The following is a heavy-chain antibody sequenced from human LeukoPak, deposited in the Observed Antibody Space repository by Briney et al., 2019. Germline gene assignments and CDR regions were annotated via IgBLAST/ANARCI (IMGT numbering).Heavy chain of an antibody. CDR2: ISGSGGST. V-gene: IGHV3-23*01. D-gene: IGHD2-2*01. CDR1: GFTFSLYG. J-gene: IGHJ4*02. CDR3: AKDRRGCTSTSCYYRFDY. Sequence: GGSLRLSCVASGFTFSLYGMSWVRQAPGKGLEWVSGISGSGGSTHYADSVKGRFTISRDNSKNTLYLQMNSLRAEDTAVYYCAKDRRGCTSTSCYYRFDYWGQGTLVTVSS.